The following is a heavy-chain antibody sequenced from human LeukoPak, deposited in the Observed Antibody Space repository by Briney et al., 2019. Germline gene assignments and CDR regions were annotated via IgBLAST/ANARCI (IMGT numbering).Heavy chain of an antibody. Sequence: ASVKVSCKASGYTFTGYYMHWVRPAPGQGLEWMGWINPNSGGTNYAQKFQGRVTMTRDTSISTAYMELSRLRSDDTAVYYCASSVATIICLYYWGQGTLVTVSS. CDR1: GYTFTGYY. D-gene: IGHD5-12*01. V-gene: IGHV1-2*02. J-gene: IGHJ4*02. CDR3: ASSVATIICLYY. CDR2: INPNSGGT.